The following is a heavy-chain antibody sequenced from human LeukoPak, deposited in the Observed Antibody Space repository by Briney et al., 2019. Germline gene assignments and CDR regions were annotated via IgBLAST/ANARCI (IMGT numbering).Heavy chain of an antibody. D-gene: IGHD6-13*01. CDR1: GFTFGYYG. CDR3: ARDLTYNSWYYFDS. Sequence: GGSLRLSCAASGFTFGYYGMHWVRQAPGKGLEWVTSIGYDGTDKYYADSVKGRFTISRDNSKNTLSLHMNSLRAEDTAVYYCARDLTYNSWYYFDSWGQGTLVTVSS. J-gene: IGHJ4*02. CDR2: IGYDGTDK. V-gene: IGHV3-30*02.